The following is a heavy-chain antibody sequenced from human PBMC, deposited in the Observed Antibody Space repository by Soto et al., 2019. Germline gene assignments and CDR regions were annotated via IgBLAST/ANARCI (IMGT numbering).Heavy chain of an antibody. CDR1: VFPFIRYS. CDR2: ISGSSSTI. V-gene: IGHV3-48*01. CDR3: ERDVYSGTWTTEEDV. Sequence: EVQLVESGGGLVQPGGSLRLSCAVSVFPFIRYSMNWVRQAPGKGLEWIAYISGSSSTIKYADSVKGRFTISRDNAKTLLYLQMNSLRAEETAGYFCERDVYSGTWTTEEDVWGQGTTVTVSS. J-gene: IGHJ6*02. D-gene: IGHD5-12*01.